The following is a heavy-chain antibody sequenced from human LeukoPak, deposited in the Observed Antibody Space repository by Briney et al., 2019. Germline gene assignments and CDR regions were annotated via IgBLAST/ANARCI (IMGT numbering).Heavy chain of an antibody. CDR2: ISGSGGST. D-gene: IGHD3-10*01. J-gene: IGHJ4*02. V-gene: IGHV3-23*01. Sequence: GGSLRLSCAASGFTFSSYAMSWVRQAPGKGLEWVSAISGSGGSTYYADSMKGRFTISRDNSKNTLYLQMNSLTREDTAMYYCAKDHEERELPPSHIDYWGQGTLVTVSS. CDR3: AKDHEERELPPSHIDY. CDR1: GFTFSSYA.